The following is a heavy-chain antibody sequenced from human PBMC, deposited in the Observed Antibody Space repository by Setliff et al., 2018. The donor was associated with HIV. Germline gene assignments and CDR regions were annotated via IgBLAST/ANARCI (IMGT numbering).Heavy chain of an antibody. V-gene: IGHV3-48*01. Sequence: PGGSLRLSCAASGFTFSNYWMHWVRQAPGKGLMWVSRISGSGSIMYFADSVKGRFTISRDNAKNALYLQMSSLRAGDTAVYYCARNLGVGALGDDGQVDYYYYYMDVWGKGTTVTVSS. J-gene: IGHJ6*03. CDR2: ISGSGSIM. CDR3: ARNLGVGALGDDGQVDYYYYYMDV. CDR1: GFTFSNYW. D-gene: IGHD4-17*01.